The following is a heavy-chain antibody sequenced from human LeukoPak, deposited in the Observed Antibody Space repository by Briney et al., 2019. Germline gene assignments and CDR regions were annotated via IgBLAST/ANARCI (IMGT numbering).Heavy chain of an antibody. CDR1: GFTFSNFG. J-gene: IGHJ4*02. CDR3: ANEGTTTVFDY. Sequence: PGGSLRLSCAASGFTFSNFGMHWVRQAPGKGLEWVAFIQFDGSNKYYADSVKGRFTISRDNSKNTLYLQMNSLKPGDTAVYYCANEGTTTVFDYWGQGTLVTVSS. CDR2: IQFDGSNK. D-gene: IGHD4-11*01. V-gene: IGHV3-30*02.